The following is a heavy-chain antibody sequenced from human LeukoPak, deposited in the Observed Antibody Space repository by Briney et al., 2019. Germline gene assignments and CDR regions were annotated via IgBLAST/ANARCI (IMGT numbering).Heavy chain of an antibody. CDR1: GYSFTSYW. J-gene: IGHJ4*02. CDR2: IYPGDSDT. CDR3: VRTYYYDSSGYYDY. V-gene: IGHV5-51*01. Sequence: GESLKISCKGSGYSFTSYWIGWVRQMPGKGLEWMGIIYPGDSDTRYSPSFQGQVTISADKSISTAYLQWSSRKASDTAMYYCVRTYYYDSSGYYDYWGQGTLVTVSS. D-gene: IGHD3-22*01.